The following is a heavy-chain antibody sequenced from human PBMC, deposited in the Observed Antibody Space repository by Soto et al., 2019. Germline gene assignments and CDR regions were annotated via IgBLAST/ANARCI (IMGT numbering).Heavy chain of an antibody. D-gene: IGHD3-10*01. V-gene: IGHV4-59*01. J-gene: IGHJ6*02. CDR2: IYYSGST. Sequence: SETLSLTCTVSGGSISSYYWSWIRQPPGKGLEWIGYIYYSGSTNYNPSLKSRVTISVDTSKNQFSLKLSSVTAADTAVYYCARGRITMVRGVIIKYYYYGMDVWGQGTTVTVSS. CDR1: GGSISSYY. CDR3: ARGRITMVRGVIIKYYYYGMDV.